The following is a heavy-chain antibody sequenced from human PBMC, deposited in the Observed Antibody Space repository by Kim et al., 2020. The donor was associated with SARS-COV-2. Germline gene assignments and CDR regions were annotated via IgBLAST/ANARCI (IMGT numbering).Heavy chain of an antibody. Sequence: SETLSLTCAVSGGSISSSNWWSWVRQPPGKGLEWIGEIYHSGSTNYNPSLKSRVTISVDKSKNQFSLKLSSVTAADTAVYYCARSDGYRTPGLVQYWGQGTLVTVSS. J-gene: IGHJ4*02. CDR3: ARSDGYRTPGLVQY. CDR2: IYHSGST. D-gene: IGHD5-12*01. CDR1: GGSISSSNW. V-gene: IGHV4-4*02.